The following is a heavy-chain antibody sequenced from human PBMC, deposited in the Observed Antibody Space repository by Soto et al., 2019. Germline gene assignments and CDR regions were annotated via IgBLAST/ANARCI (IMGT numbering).Heavy chain of an antibody. CDR2: IYYSGST. CDR1: GGSISSSSYY. Sequence: QLQLQESGPGLVKPSETLSLTCTVSGGSISSSSYYWGWIRQPPGKGLEWIGSIYYSGSTYYNPSLKSRVTISVDTSKNQFSLNLSSVTAADTAVYYCARMGEGSWTPTAWFDPWGQGTLVTVSS. CDR3: ARMGEGSWTPTAWFDP. V-gene: IGHV4-39*01. J-gene: IGHJ5*02. D-gene: IGHD6-13*01.